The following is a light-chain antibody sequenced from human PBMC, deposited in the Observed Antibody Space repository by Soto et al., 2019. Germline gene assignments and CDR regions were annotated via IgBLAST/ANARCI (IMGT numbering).Light chain of an antibody. CDR1: QDTNSY. J-gene: IGKJ2*01. Sequence: DIQMTQSPSSLSASVGDRVSISCQANQDTNSYLNWYHQKPGKAPRLVIYDTSTLEIGVPSRFGGSRSGTEFTLTISGLQPEDVGTYYCQQYNEVPYTFGQGTKVDIK. CDR2: DTS. CDR3: QQYNEVPYT. V-gene: IGKV1-33*01.